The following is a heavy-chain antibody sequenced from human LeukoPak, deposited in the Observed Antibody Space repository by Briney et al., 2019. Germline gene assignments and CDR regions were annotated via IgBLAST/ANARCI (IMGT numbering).Heavy chain of an antibody. Sequence: SGGTLRLSCAASGFTFSSYGMHWVRQAPGKGLEWVAVISNDGSNKYYADSVKGRFTISRDNSKNTLYLQMNSLRAEDTAVYYCAKDPSRYCSSTSCYGAAFDIWGQGTMVTVSS. V-gene: IGHV3-30*18. CDR1: GFTFSSYG. D-gene: IGHD2-2*01. CDR3: AKDPSRYCSSTSCYGAAFDI. CDR2: ISNDGSNK. J-gene: IGHJ3*02.